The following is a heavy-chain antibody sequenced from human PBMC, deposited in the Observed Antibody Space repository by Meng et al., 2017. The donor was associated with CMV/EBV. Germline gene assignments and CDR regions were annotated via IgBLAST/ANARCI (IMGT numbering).Heavy chain of an antibody. J-gene: IGHJ4*02. V-gene: IGHV4-31*11. Sequence: LRLSCDVSGGSISSGGHYWSWIRQHPGKGLEWIGYIYYSGSTYYNPSLKSRVTILVDTSKNQFSLKLNSVTAADTAVYYCARAARPTSANKYGCFDYWGQGTLVTVSS. CDR1: GGSISSGGHY. D-gene: IGHD6-6*01. CDR3: ARAARPTSANKYGCFDY. CDR2: IYYSGST.